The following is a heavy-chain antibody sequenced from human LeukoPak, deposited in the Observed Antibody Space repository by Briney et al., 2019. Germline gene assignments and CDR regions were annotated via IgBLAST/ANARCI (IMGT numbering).Heavy chain of an antibody. J-gene: IGHJ4*02. D-gene: IGHD6-13*01. CDR3: ARVGIAAAGSEFDY. CDR2: IYYSGST. CDR1: GGSISSYY. Sequence: PSETLSLTCTVSGGSISSYYWSWIRQPPGKGLEWIGYIYYSGSTNYNPSLKSQVTISVDTSKNQFSLKLSSVTAADTAVYYCARVGIAAAGSEFDYWGQGTLVTVSS. V-gene: IGHV4-59*01.